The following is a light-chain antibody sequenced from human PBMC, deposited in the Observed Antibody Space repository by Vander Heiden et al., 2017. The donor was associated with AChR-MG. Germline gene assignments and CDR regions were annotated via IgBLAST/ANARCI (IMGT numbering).Light chain of an antibody. J-gene: IGKJ4*01. CDR3: QQRSNWPPLT. CDR1: QSVSSY. V-gene: IGKV3-11*01. CDR2: DAS. Sequence: EIVLTQSPATLSLSPGERATLSCRASQSVSSYLAWYQQKPCQAPRLLIYDASNSATGIPARFSGTGSGTDFTLTISSLDPEDFAVYSCQQRSNWPPLTFGGGTKVEIK.